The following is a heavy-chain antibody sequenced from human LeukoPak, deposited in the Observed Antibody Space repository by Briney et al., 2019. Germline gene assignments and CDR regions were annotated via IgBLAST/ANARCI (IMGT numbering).Heavy chain of an antibody. D-gene: IGHD3-16*02. J-gene: IGHJ4*02. CDR1: GFTFINYW. CDR3: ARDLNVISQSDPFDY. CDR2: IKQDRSEK. Sequence: GGSLRLFCAASGFTFINYWMSWVRQAPGKGLELVANIKQDRSEKYYVDSVKGRFTISKDNSKNTLDLQLHSLTAEDTAVYYCARDLNVISQSDPFDYWGQGTLVTVAS. V-gene: IGHV3-7*03.